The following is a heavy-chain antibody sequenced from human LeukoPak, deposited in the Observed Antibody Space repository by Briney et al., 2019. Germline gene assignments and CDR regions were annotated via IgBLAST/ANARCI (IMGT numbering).Heavy chain of an antibody. CDR1: GFTFSSYW. V-gene: IGHV3-7*01. J-gene: IGHJ4*02. D-gene: IGHD3-3*01. CDR2: IKQDGSEK. Sequence: GGSLRLSCAASGFTFSSYWMSWVRQAPGKGLEWVANIKQDGSEKYYVDSVKGRFTISRDNAKNSLYLQMNSLRAEDTAVYYCARGGTVTGETYYDFWSGYYGARNFDSWGQGTLVTVSS. CDR3: ARGGTVTGETYYDFWSGYYGARNFDS.